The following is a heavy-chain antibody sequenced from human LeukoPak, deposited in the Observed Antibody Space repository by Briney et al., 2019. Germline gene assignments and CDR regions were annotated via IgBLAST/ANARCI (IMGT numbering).Heavy chain of an antibody. J-gene: IGHJ1*01. V-gene: IGHV3-74*01. CDR1: GFTFSSYW. CDR3: ARAPSEIGGYYPEYFRH. D-gene: IGHD3-22*01. CDR2: IKSDGST. Sequence: GGSLRLSCAASGFTFSSYWMHWVRQAPGKGLVWVSRIKSDGSTNYADSVKGRFTISRDNAKNTVSLQMNSLRAEDTGGYYCARAPSEIGGYYPEYFRHWGQGTLVTVSS.